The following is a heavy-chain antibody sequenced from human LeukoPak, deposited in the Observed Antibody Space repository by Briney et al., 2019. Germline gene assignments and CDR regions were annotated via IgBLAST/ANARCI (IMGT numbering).Heavy chain of an antibody. CDR2: INHSGST. Sequence: PSETLSLTCAVYGGSFSGYYWSWIRQPPGKGLEGIGEINHSGSTNYNPSLKSRVTISVDTSKNQFSLKLSSVTAADTAVYYCARVRVEAWFLFGRQAAPAYFDYWGQGTLVTVSS. V-gene: IGHV4-34*01. CDR1: GGSFSGYY. J-gene: IGHJ4*02. D-gene: IGHD3-16*01. CDR3: ARVRVEAWFLFGRQAAPAYFDY.